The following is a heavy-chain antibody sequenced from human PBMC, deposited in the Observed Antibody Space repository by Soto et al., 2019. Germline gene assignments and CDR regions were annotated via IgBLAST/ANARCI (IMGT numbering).Heavy chain of an antibody. J-gene: IGHJ4*02. CDR1: GYSFSDYY. CDR3: TRGVSAPNYFDY. V-gene: IGHV1-2*02. D-gene: IGHD6-19*01. Sequence: GASVKVSCKTSGYSFSDYYIHWVRQAPGQGLEWTAWINPKDAYTNYAQSFQGRVTVTTDPSISTVYMELSGLRSDDTAVFFCTRGVSAPNYFDYWGQGTLVTVSS. CDR2: INPKDAYT.